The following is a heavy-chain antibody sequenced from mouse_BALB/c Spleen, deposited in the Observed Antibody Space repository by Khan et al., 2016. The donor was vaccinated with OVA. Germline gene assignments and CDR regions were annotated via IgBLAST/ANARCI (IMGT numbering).Heavy chain of an antibody. D-gene: IGHD2-1*01. CDR1: GYTFTSYV. CDR2: IYPNNDGP. J-gene: IGHJ3*01. CDR3: ARVGYYGKRCAY. V-gene: IGHV1S136*01. Sequence: VQLQQSGPELVKPGASVKMSCKASGYTFTSYVMHWVKQKPGQGLEWIGYIYPNNDGPEYNEKFKGKATLTSDKSSSTAYMELSSLTSEDSAVYYCARVGYYGKRCAYWGQGTLVTVSA.